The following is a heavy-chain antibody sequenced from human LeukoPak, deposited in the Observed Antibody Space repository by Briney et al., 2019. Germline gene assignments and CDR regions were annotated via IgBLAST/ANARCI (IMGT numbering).Heavy chain of an antibody. CDR2: IYYTGST. CDR3: ARHDEVYSYDAFDI. CDR1: GGSISSYY. J-gene: IGHJ3*02. Sequence: SETLSLTCTVSGGSISSYYWNWIRQPPGKGLEWIGYIYYTGSTKYNPSLKSRVTISVDTSKNQFSLKLRSVTAADTAVYYCARHDEVYSYDAFDIWGQGTMVTVSS. D-gene: IGHD5-18*01. V-gene: IGHV4-59*08.